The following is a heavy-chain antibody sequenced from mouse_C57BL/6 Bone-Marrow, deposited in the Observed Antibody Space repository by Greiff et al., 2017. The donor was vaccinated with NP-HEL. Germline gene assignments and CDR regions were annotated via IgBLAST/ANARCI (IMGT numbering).Heavy chain of an antibody. D-gene: IGHD2-3*01. CDR3: ASYDGYRYFDY. Sequence: EVQLQQSGAELVKPGASVKLSCTASGFNIKDYYMHWVKQRTEQGLEWIGRIDPEDGETKYAPQFQGKATITADTSSNTAYLQLSSLTSEDTAVYYCASYDGYRYFDYWGQGTTLTVSS. V-gene: IGHV14-2*01. CDR2: IDPEDGET. J-gene: IGHJ2*01. CDR1: GFNIKDYY.